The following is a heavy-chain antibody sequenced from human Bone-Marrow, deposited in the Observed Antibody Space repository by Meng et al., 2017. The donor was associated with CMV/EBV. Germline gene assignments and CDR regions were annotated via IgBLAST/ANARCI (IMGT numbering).Heavy chain of an antibody. Sequence: GGSLRLSCAASEFTVSSNYMSWVRQAPGKGLEWLSVIYNDGNTYYADSVKGRFTISRDDSKNTLYLQMNSLRAEDTAVYYCARAPYSSSTFYYYGMDVWGQGTTVTVSS. V-gene: IGHV3-66*02. J-gene: IGHJ6*02. CDR1: EFTVSSNY. D-gene: IGHD6-13*01. CDR3: ARAPYSSSTFYYYGMDV. CDR2: IYNDGNT.